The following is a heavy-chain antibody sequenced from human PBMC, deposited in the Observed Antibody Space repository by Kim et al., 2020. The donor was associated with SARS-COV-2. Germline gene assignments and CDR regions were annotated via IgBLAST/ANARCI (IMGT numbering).Heavy chain of an antibody. V-gene: IGHV3-30-3*01. CDR1: GFTFSSYA. CDR2: ISYDGSNK. Sequence: GGSLRLSCAASGFTFSSYAMHWVRQAPGKGLEWVAVISYDGSNKYYADSVKGRFTISRDNSKNTLYLQMNSLRAEDTAVYYCARSPQWYDFWSGHHYYGMDVWGQGTTVTVSS. J-gene: IGHJ6*02. CDR3: ARSPQWYDFWSGHHYYGMDV. D-gene: IGHD3-3*01.